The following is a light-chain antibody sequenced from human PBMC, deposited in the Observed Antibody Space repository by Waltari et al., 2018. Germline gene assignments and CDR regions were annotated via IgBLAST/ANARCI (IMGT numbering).Light chain of an antibody. CDR2: DAS. CDR1: QSVSSS. V-gene: IGKV3-11*01. Sequence: EIVLTQSPATLSLSPGERATLSCRASQSVSSSLAWYQQKGGQAPRLLIYDASNRAAGIPARFSGSGSGTDFTLTISSLEPEDFTVYYCQRRSNWPSLTFGGGTKVEI. J-gene: IGKJ4*01. CDR3: QRRSNWPSLT.